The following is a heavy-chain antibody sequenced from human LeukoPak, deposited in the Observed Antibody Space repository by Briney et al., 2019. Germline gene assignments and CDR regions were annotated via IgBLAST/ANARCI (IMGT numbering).Heavy chain of an antibody. D-gene: IGHD6-13*01. CDR1: GFTFSRYA. Sequence: QPGGSLRPSCAASGFTFSRYAMSWVRQAPGKGLEWVSAISGSGGSTFYADSVKGRFTISRDNSKNTLFLLLNSLRAEDTAVYYCAKIRGAAAVGTSSDFDYWGQGTLVTVSS. CDR3: AKIRGAAAVGTSSDFDY. J-gene: IGHJ4*02. CDR2: ISGSGGST. V-gene: IGHV3-23*01.